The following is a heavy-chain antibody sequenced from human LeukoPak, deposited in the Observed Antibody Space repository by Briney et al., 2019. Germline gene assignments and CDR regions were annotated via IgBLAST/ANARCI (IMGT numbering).Heavy chain of an antibody. J-gene: IGHJ1*01. D-gene: IGHD3-10*01. CDR2: ISAYNGNT. V-gene: IGHV1-18*04. CDR3: ARASDLWFGELSHAEYFQH. CDR1: GYTFTSYG. Sequence: ASVKVSCKASGYTFTSYGISWVRQAPGQGLEWMGWISAYNGNTNYAQKLQGRVTMTTDTSTSPAYMELRSLRSDDTAVYYCARASDLWFGELSHAEYFQHWGQGTLVTVSS.